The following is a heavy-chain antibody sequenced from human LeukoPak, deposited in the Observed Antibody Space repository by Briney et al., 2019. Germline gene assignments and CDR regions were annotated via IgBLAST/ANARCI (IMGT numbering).Heavy chain of an antibody. CDR2: IYHSGGT. Sequence: SETLSLTCAVSGYSISSGYYWGWIRQPPGKGLEWIGSIYHSGGTYYNPSLKSRVTISVDTSKNQFSLKLSSVTAADTAVYYCARSAGDYEDAFDIWGQGTMVTVSS. V-gene: IGHV4-38-2*01. CDR3: ARSAGDYEDAFDI. D-gene: IGHD4-17*01. CDR1: GYSISSGYY. J-gene: IGHJ3*02.